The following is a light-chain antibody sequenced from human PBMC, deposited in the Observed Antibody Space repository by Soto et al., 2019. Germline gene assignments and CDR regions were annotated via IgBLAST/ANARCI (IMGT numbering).Light chain of an antibody. Sequence: DVQMTQSPSTLSASVGDRVTITCRASQSISTWLAWYQQKPGKAPKLLIYKASGLESGVPSRFSCSGSGTEFTLTISSLQPDDFATYYCQQYNTYSWTFGQGTKVEIK. V-gene: IGKV1-5*03. CDR3: QQYNTYSWT. J-gene: IGKJ1*01. CDR2: KAS. CDR1: QSISTW.